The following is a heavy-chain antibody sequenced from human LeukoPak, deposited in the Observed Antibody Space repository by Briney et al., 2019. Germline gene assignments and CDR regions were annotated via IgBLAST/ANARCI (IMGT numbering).Heavy chain of an antibody. D-gene: IGHD6-13*01. CDR1: GFSVSGYW. V-gene: IGHV3-7*01. CDR3: AREWQGGIAAAGTRIEGDY. CDR2: IKQDGSEK. J-gene: IGHJ4*02. Sequence: GGSLRLSCAVSGFSVSGYWMTWVRRAPGKGLEWVANIKQDGSEKNYVDSVKGRFTISRDNAENPLFLQMNSLRVEDTAVYYCAREWQGGIAAAGTRIEGDYWGQGTLVAVSS.